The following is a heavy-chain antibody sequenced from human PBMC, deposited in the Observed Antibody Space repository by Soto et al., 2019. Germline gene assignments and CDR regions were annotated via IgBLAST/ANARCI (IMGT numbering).Heavy chain of an antibody. Sequence: PSETLSLTCTVSGGSISSYYWNWIRQPPGKGLEWIGDIYYSGSTNYSPSLKSRVTMSVDTSKNQVSLKLSSVTAADSAVYYCARLSGDYYGSDVWGQGTTVTVSS. CDR2: IYYSGST. D-gene: IGHD3-10*01. CDR1: GGSISSYY. V-gene: IGHV4-59*01. CDR3: ARLSGDYYGSDV. J-gene: IGHJ6*02.